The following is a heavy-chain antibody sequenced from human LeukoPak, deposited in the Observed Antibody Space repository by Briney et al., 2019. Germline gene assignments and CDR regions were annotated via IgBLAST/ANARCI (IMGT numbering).Heavy chain of an antibody. V-gene: IGHV5-51*01. CDR2: INPAHSET. CDR3: ARPGYRSRYFDY. CDR1: GYIFTNYW. Sequence: GESLKISCEGSGYIFTNYWIGWVRQVPGKGVELMVIINPAHSETKYTPSFQVHLTISADKSIITAYLQWSSLKASDTAMYYCARPGYRSRYFDYWGQGTLVTVSS. J-gene: IGHJ4*02. D-gene: IGHD6-19*01.